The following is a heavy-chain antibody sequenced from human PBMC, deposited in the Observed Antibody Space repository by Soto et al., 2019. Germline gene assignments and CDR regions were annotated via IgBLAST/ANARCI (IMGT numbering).Heavy chain of an antibody. CDR2: IYYRGST. Sequence: WGTLSLTCTVSGVSISGSRYYWGGIRQPPGRGLEWIGNIYYRGSTYYTPALKSRVTLSVDTSKNQFSLNLNSVTAADSAVYYCARGGIPPSGYGIAYAMDVWGQGNTVT. CDR1: GVSISGSRYY. J-gene: IGHJ6*02. D-gene: IGHD1-26*01. CDR3: ARGGIPPSGYGIAYAMDV. V-gene: IGHV4-39*01.